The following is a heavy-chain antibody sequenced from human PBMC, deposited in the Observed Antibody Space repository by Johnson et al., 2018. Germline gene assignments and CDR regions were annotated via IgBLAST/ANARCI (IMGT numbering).Heavy chain of an antibody. J-gene: IGHJ1*01. D-gene: IGHD5-24*01. CDR2: ISQDGSNK. CDR1: GFTFSSYG. V-gene: IGHV3-30*18. CDR3: VKEYGMATSTGYFQY. Sequence: QVQLVQSGGGVVQPGRSXRLSCVASGFTFSSYGIHWVRRAPGKGLVWVALISQDGSNKYYADSVKGRFTISRDNSKKTLYLQMNSLRAEDRAVYYSVKEYGMATSTGYFQYWGQGTLVTVSS.